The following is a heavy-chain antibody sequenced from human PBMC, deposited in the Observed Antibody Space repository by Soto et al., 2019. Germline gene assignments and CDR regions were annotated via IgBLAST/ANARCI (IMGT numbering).Heavy chain of an antibody. CDR1: GGSISSSGYY. D-gene: IGHD7-27*01. CDR2: IYYSGST. CDR3: ARVPGP. V-gene: IGHV4-39*07. Sequence: PSETLSLTCTVSGGSISSSGYYWGWIRQPPGKGLECIGTIYYSGSTSYNPSLKSRVTISVDRSKNQFSLKLSSVTAADTAVYYCARVPGPWGQGTLVTVSS. J-gene: IGHJ5*02.